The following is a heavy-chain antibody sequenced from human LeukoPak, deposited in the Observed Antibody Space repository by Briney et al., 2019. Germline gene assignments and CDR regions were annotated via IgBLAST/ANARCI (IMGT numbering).Heavy chain of an antibody. V-gene: IGHV4-59*01. Sequence: SGTLSLTCTVSGGSISSYYWSWIRQPPGKGLEWIGYIYYSGSTNYNPSLKSRVTISVDTSKNQFSLKLSSVTAADTAVYYCARGDYDILTGSPYYFDYWGQGTLVTVSS. CDR3: ARGDYDILTGSPYYFDY. CDR1: GGSISSYY. J-gene: IGHJ4*02. CDR2: IYYSGST. D-gene: IGHD3-9*01.